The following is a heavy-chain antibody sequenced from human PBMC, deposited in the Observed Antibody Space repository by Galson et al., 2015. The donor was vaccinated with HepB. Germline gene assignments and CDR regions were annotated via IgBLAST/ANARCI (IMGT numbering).Heavy chain of an antibody. D-gene: IGHD5-24*01. V-gene: IGHV1-58*01. J-gene: IGHJ6*02. CDR1: GFTFTSSA. Sequence: SVKVSCKASGFTFTSSAVQWVRQARGQRLEWIGWIVVGSGNTNYAQKFQERVTITRDMSTSTAYMELSSLRSEDTAVYYCAADPREMARGSYYYYGMDVWGQGTTVTVSS. CDR2: IVVGSGNT. CDR3: AADPREMARGSYYYYGMDV.